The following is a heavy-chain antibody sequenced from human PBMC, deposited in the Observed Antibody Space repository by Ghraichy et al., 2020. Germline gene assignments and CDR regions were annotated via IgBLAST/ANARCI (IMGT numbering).Heavy chain of an antibody. CDR2: IYYSGST. CDR3: ARSYYDILTGYSP. J-gene: IGHJ5*02. V-gene: IGHV4-59*01. D-gene: IGHD3-9*01. Sequence: SETLSLTCTVSGGSISSYYWSWIRQPPGKGLEWIGYIYYSGSTNYNPSLKSRVTISVDTSKNQFSLKLSSVTAADTAVYYCARSYYDILTGYSPWGQGTLVTVSS. CDR1: GGSISSYY.